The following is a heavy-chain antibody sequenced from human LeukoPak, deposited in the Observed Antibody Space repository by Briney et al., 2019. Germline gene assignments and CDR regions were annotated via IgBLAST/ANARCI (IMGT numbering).Heavy chain of an antibody. J-gene: IGHJ4*02. CDR1: GYSFTSYW. V-gene: IGHV5-51*01. D-gene: IGHD6-13*01. CDR3: ARRGSRWFLD. Sequence: GESLKISCKGSGYSFTSYWIGWVRQMPGKGLEWMGIINPGDSDARYSPSFQSQVTISADKSINTAYLQWSSLKASDTAMYYCARRGSRWFLDWGQGTLVTVSS. CDR2: INPGDSDA.